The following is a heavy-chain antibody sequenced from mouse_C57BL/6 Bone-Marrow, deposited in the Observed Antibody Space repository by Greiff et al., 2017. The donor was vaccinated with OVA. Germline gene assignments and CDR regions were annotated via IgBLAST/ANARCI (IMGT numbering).Heavy chain of an antibody. V-gene: IGHV5-4*01. CDR1: GFTFSSYA. CDR2: ISDGGSYT. D-gene: IGHD2-3*01. CDR3: ARDGGWLEAY. J-gene: IGHJ3*01. Sequence: EVQRVESGGGLVKPGGSLKLSCAASGFTFSSYAMSWVRQTPEKRLEWVATISDGGSYTYYPDNVKGRFTISRDNAKNNLYLQMSHLKSEDTAMYYCARDGGWLEAYWGQGTLVTVSA.